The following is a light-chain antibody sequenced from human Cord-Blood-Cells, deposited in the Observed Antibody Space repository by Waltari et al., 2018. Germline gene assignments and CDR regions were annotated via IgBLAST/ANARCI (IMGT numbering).Light chain of an antibody. CDR3: QQYGSSPT. CDR2: GAS. J-gene: IGKJ2*01. V-gene: IGKV3-20*01. CDR1: QSVSSSY. Sequence: EIVLTQSPGTLSLSPGERATLSCRASQSVSSSYLAWYQQKPGQAPRRLIYGASSRATGIPDMFSGSGSGTDFTLTISRLEPEDFAVYYCQQYGSSPTFGQGTKLEIK.